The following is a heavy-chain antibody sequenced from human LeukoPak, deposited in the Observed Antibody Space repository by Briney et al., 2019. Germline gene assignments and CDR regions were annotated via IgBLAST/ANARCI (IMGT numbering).Heavy chain of an antibody. D-gene: IGHD3-16*01. CDR3: AKDRGATYYDYVWGNNRPGY. Sequence: GGSLRLSCAASGFTFSNAWMSWVRQAPGKGLEWFSAISGSGGSTYYADSVKGRFTISRDNSKNTLYLQMNSLSAEDTAVYYCAKDRGATYYDYVWGNNRPGYWGQGTLVTVSS. J-gene: IGHJ4*02. CDR2: ISGSGGST. V-gene: IGHV3-23*01. CDR1: GFTFSNAW.